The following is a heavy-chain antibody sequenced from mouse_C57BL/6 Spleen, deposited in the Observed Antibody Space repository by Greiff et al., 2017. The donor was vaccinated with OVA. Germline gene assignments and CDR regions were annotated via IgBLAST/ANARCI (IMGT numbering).Heavy chain of an antibody. CDR3: TLNSFAY. Sequence: EVQLQQSGAELVRPGASVKLSCTASGFNIKDDYMHWVKQRPEQGLEWIGWIDPENGDTEYASKFQGKATITADTSSNTAYLQLSSLTSVDTAVYYCTLNSFAYWGQGTLVTVSA. D-gene: IGHD1-3*01. J-gene: IGHJ3*01. CDR2: IDPENGDT. V-gene: IGHV14-4*01. CDR1: GFNIKDDY.